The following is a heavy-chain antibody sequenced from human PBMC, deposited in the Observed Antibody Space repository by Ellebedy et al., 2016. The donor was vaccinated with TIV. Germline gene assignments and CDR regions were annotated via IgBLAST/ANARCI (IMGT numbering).Heavy chain of an antibody. D-gene: IGHD6-13*01. CDR1: GFTFSSYW. V-gene: IGHV3-74*01. CDR3: ARAAYSTSWYPFDY. CDR2: INSDGSTT. J-gene: IGHJ4*02. Sequence: PGGSLRLSCAASGFTFSSYWMHWVRQAPGKGLVWVSRINSDGSTTNYADSVKGRFTISRDNAKNTLYLQMNSLRAEDTAVYYCARAAYSTSWYPFDYWGQGTLVTVSS.